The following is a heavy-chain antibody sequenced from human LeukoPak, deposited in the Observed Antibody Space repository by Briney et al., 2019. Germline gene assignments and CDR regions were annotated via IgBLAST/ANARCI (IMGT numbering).Heavy chain of an antibody. CDR2: IYYSGGT. D-gene: IGHD3-9*01. Sequence: SETLSLTCSVSGGSMNSYYWSWIRQSPGKGLEWIGYIYYSGGTNYNPSLKSRVTISVDTSKNQFSLKLSSVTAADTAVYYCARHVWLQPFDYWGQGTLVTVSS. V-gene: IGHV4-59*08. CDR3: ARHVWLQPFDY. J-gene: IGHJ4*02. CDR1: GGSMNSYY.